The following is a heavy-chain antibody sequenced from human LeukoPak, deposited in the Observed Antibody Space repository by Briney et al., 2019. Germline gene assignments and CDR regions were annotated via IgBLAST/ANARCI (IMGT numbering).Heavy chain of an antibody. CDR3: TKHVSSQGRGVDY. CDR1: GYSFTSYW. J-gene: IGHJ4*02. D-gene: IGHD3-10*01. V-gene: IGHV5-51*01. Sequence: PGGSLRLSCQTSGYSFTSYWIGWVRQMPGKGLEWMGIIYPGDSDTRYSPSFQGQVTISADKSINTAYLQWSSLQASHTAMYYCTKHVSSQGRGVDYWGQGTLVTVSS. CDR2: IYPGDSDT.